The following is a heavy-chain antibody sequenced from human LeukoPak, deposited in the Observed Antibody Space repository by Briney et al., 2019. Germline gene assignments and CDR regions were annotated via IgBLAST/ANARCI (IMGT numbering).Heavy chain of an antibody. CDR3: ARDRGIGYGPSDLDS. Sequence: PSETLSLTCTVSGDSTTSDYWTWIRQPPGKGLEWLGYVYHSGTSFYNPALKSRLTISIDTSKKQFSLNVIFVTTADTALYFCARDRGIGYGPSDLDSWGPGVLVTVSS. CDR2: VYHSGTS. D-gene: IGHD3-10*01. CDR1: GDSTTSDY. J-gene: IGHJ4*02. V-gene: IGHV4-59*01.